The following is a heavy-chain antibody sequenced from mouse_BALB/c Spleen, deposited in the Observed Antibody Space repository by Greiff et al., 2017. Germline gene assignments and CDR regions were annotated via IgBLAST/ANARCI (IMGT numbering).Heavy chain of an antibody. CDR3: ARRAALSSGYAMDY. Sequence: EVQGVESGGGLVQPGGSRKLSCAASGFTFSSFGMHWVRQAPEKGLEWVAYISSGSSTIYYADTVKGRFTISSDNPKNTLFLQMTSLRSEDTAMYYCARRAALSSGYAMDYWGQGTSVTVAS. CDR1: GFTFSSFG. V-gene: IGHV5-17*02. J-gene: IGHJ4*01. D-gene: IGHD3-1*01. CDR2: ISSGSSTI.